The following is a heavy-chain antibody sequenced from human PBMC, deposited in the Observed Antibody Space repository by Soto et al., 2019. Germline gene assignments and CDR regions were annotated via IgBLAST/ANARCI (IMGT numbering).Heavy chain of an antibody. J-gene: IGHJ4*02. Sequence: PSETLSLTCTVSGGSVNSGSYYWSWIRQPPGKGLEWIEYISDSGSTNYNPSLKSRVTISVDMSKNQFSLKLTSVTAADAAVYYCARADRGVLKQFDNWGQGTLVTVSS. CDR1: GGSVNSGSYY. V-gene: IGHV4-61*01. D-gene: IGHD3-10*01. CDR2: ISDSGST. CDR3: ARADRGVLKQFDN.